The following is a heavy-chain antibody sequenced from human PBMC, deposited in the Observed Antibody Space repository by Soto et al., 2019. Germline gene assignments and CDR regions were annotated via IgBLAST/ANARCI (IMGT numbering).Heavy chain of an antibody. CDR1: GFTFSSYS. D-gene: IGHD6-19*01. CDR2: ISSSSSYI. J-gene: IGHJ4*02. CDR3: ARDSLGQCLVPYFDY. Sequence: EVQLVESGGGLVKPGGSLRLSCAASGFTFSSYSMNWVRQAPGKGLEWVSSISSSSSYIYYADSVKGRFTISRDNAKNSLYLQMNSLRAEETTVYYCARDSLGQCLVPYFDYWGQGTLVTVSS. V-gene: IGHV3-21*01.